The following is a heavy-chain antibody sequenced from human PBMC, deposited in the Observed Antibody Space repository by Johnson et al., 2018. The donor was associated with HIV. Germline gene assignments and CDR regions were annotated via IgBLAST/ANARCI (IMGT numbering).Heavy chain of an antibody. D-gene: IGHD4-17*01. CDR2: ISRSGSTI. J-gene: IGHJ3*02. V-gene: IGHV3-11*04. CDR1: GFTFSDYY. Sequence: QVQLVESGGGLVKPGGSLRLSCAASGFTFSDYYMTWIRQAPGKGLEWVSYISRSGSTIYYADSVKGRFTISRDNAKTSLYLQMNSLRVEDTALYYCARPADYGDYSRDAFDIWGQGTMVTVSS. CDR3: ARPADYGDYSRDAFDI.